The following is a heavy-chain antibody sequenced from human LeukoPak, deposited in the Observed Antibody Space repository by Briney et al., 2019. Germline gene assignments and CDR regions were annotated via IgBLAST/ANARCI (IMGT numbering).Heavy chain of an antibody. CDR2: IYPGDSDT. D-gene: IGHD2-2*01. J-gene: IGHJ4*02. CDR1: GYSFTSYW. Sequence: GESLKISCKCSGYSFTSYWIGWVRQMPGKGLEWMGIIYPGDSDTRYSPSFQGQVTISADKSISTAYLQWSSLKASDTAIYYCAKIDRQYCSRSSCYALDYWGQGTQVTVSS. CDR3: AKIDRQYCSRSSCYALDY. V-gene: IGHV5-51*01.